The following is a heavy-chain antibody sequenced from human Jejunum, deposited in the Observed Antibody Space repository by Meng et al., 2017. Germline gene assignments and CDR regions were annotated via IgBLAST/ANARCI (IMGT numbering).Heavy chain of an antibody. CDR2: IKSNINGGTT. J-gene: IGHJ4*02. D-gene: IGHD5/OR15-5a*01. V-gene: IGHV3-15*01. Sequence: EAQLVESGGGLVKPGGSLRLSCATSGISFTGAWMCWIRQAPGKGLEWVGRIKSNINGGTTDYAASVKGRFTISRDDSKEMVYLQMDSLRTEDSGIYYCVTDIYDWGQGTLVTVSS. CDR3: VTDIYD. CDR1: GISFTGAW.